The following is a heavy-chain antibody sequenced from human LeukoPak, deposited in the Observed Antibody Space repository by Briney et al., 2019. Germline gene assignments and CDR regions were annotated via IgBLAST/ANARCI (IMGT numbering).Heavy chain of an antibody. CDR1: GDPVSTKY. CDR3: ARLMPMVLTGQRYFYHPLDV. J-gene: IGHJ6*04. V-gene: IGHV4-59*08. CDR2: VHYSGAT. Sequence: PSETLSLTCIVSGDPVSTKYWAWVRQPPGMPLEYVGYVHYSGATDYNPSLQSRLTISMDTSRNIFSLRLSSVTAADTAVYYCARLMPMVLTGQRYFYHPLDVWGKGTTVTVSS. D-gene: IGHD3-9*01.